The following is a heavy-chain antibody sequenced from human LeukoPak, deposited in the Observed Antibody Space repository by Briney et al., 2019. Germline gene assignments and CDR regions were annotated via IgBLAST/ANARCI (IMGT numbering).Heavy chain of an antibody. CDR2: INAFGART. CDR3: AKVALGYCSGSSCYYFDY. CDR1: GFTFSGYA. Sequence: PGGSLRLSCEASGFTFSGYAMSWVRQAPGKGLEWVSSINAFGARTYYADSVKGRFTISRDNSKNTLYLQMNSLRAEDTALNYCAKVALGYCSGSSCYYFDYGGQGTLVTVSS. D-gene: IGHD2-15*01. J-gene: IGHJ4*02. V-gene: IGHV3-23*01.